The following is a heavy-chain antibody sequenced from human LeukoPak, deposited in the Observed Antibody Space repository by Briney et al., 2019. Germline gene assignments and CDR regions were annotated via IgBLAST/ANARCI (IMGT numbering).Heavy chain of an antibody. CDR3: ARAAPYYYDSSGYSAFDS. Sequence: GGTLRLSCAASGFTFSNYGMHWVRQAPGKGLEWGAIISTDGSNQYYADSVKGRFTISRDNAKNSLYLQMNSLRDEDTAVYYCARAAPYYYDSSGYSAFDSWGQGTMVTVSA. CDR1: GFTFSNYG. V-gene: IGHV3-30*03. CDR2: ISTDGSNQ. J-gene: IGHJ3*02. D-gene: IGHD3-22*01.